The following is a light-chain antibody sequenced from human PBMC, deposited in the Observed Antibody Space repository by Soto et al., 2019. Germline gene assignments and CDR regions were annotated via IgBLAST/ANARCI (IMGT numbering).Light chain of an antibody. Sequence: QSALTQPASVSGSPGQSITISCTGTSSDVGGYNYVSWYQQHPGKAPKLMIYEVSNRPSGVSNRFSGSKSGNTASLTISGLHTEDEADYYCSSYTSSRTLVFGTGTKVTVL. CDR2: EVS. V-gene: IGLV2-14*01. CDR3: SSYTSSRTLV. J-gene: IGLJ1*01. CDR1: SSDVGGYNY.